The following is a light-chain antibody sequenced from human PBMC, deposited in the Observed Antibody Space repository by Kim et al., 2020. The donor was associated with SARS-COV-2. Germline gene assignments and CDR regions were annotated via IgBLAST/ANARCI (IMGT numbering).Light chain of an antibody. J-gene: IGLJ2*01. CDR2: RNN. CDR3: ASWDDSLNGRGV. Sequence: QRVTTSCSGSSSNIGSNTVSWYQQSPGAAPKLLIYRNNQRPSGVPDRFSGSKSGTSASLAISGLQSEDEADYYCASWDDSLNGRGVFGGGTQLTVL. V-gene: IGLV1-44*01. CDR1: SSNIGSNT.